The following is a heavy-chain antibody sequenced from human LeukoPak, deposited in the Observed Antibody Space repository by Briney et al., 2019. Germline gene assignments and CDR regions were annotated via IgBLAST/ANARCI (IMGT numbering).Heavy chain of an antibody. J-gene: IGHJ4*02. CDR2: ISYDGSNK. Sequence: GGSLSLSCAASGFTFSSYGMHWVRQAPGKGLEWVAVISYDGSNKYYADSVKGRFTISRDNSKNTLYLQMNSLRAEDTAVYYCARTGAGWGQGTLVTVSS. CDR1: GFTFSSYG. D-gene: IGHD6-19*01. CDR3: ARTGAG. V-gene: IGHV3-30*03.